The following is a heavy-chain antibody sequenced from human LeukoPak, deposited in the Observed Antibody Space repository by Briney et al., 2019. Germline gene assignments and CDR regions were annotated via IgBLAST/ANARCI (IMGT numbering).Heavy chain of an antibody. CDR2: IFHTGST. CDR3: ARGHYDILTGHFDY. D-gene: IGHD3-9*01. J-gene: IGHJ4*02. V-gene: IGHV4-38-2*02. Sequence: SETLSLTCTVSGDSISSGNYWGWIRQPPGKGLEWIGSIFHTGSTYFNLSLKSRVTISVDTSKNQFSLKLSSVTAADTAVYYCARGHYDILTGHFDYWGQGTLVTVSS. CDR1: GDSISSGNY.